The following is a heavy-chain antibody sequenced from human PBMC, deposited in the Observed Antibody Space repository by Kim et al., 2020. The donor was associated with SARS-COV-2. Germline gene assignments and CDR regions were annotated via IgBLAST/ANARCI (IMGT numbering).Heavy chain of an antibody. Sequence: VKGRFTISRDNSKNTLYLQMSSLRAEDTALYYCAKHGGDCSGGSCYDFDFWGQGTLVTVSS. D-gene: IGHD2-15*01. J-gene: IGHJ4*02. CDR3: AKHGGDCSGGSCYDFDF. V-gene: IGHV3-23*01.